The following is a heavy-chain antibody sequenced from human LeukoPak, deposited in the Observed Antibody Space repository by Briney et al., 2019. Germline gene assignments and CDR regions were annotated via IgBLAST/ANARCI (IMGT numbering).Heavy chain of an antibody. J-gene: IGHJ4*02. CDR3: ARDRGSDDPIDC. Sequence: GGSLRLSCAASGFTLSSYWMSWVRQAPGKGLEWVANIKQDGSEEVYVDSVKGRFTISRDNAKNSLSLQMNTLRAEDTAVYYCARDRGSDDPIDCWGQGTLVTVSS. CDR2: IKQDGSEE. D-gene: IGHD2-15*01. CDR1: GFTLSSYW. V-gene: IGHV3-7*05.